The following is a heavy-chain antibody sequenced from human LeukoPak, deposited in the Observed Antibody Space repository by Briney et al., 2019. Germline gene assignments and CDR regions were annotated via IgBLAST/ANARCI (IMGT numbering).Heavy chain of an antibody. CDR3: ARDGPSGYCSSTSCYTRYDY. CDR1: GFTFSSYG. D-gene: IGHD2-2*02. J-gene: IGHJ4*02. Sequence: GGSLRLSCAASGFTFSSYGMHWVRQAPGKGLEWVAVISYDGSNKYYADSVKGRFTIFRDNSKNTLYLQMNSLRAEDTAVYYCARDGPSGYCSSTSCYTRYDYWGQGTLVTVSS. CDR2: ISYDGSNK. V-gene: IGHV3-30*03.